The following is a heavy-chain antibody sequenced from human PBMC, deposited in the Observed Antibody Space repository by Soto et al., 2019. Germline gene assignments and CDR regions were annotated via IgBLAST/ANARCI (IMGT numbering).Heavy chain of an antibody. CDR1: GFTFSSYG. CDR3: ARPPEVLRYFDWLSGGFEY. D-gene: IGHD3-9*01. V-gene: IGHV3-30*03. J-gene: IGHJ4*02. CDR2: ISYDGSNK. Sequence: QVQLVESGGGVVQPGRSLRLSCAASGFTFSSYGMHWVRQAPGKGLEWVAVISYDGSNKYYADSVKGRFTISRDNSKNTLYLQMNSLRAEDTAVYYCARPPEVLRYFDWLSGGFEYWGQGTLVTVSS.